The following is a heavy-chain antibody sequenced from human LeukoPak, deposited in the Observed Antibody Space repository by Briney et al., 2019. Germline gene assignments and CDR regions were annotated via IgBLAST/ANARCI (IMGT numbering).Heavy chain of an antibody. V-gene: IGHV3-7*05. D-gene: IGHD4-17*01. CDR2: MKQDGSAK. Sequence: PGGSLRLSCAASGFTFGSYRMTWVRQAPGKGLEWVANMKQDGSAKYYVDSVKGRFTISRDNAKNSLYLQMNSLRAEDTAVYYCARHLSGDDIWGQGTMVTVSS. CDR3: ARHLSGDDI. CDR1: GFTFGSYR. J-gene: IGHJ3*02.